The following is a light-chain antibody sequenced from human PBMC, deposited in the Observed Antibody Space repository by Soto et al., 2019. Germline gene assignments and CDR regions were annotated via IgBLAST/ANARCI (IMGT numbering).Light chain of an antibody. CDR3: QQRSNWFT. V-gene: IGKV3D-20*02. CDR2: GAS. Sequence: EIVLTQSPGTLSLSPGERATLSCRASQSVTSNYLAWYQQKPGQAPRLLVYGASSRATGISDRFSGSGSGTDFTLTISRLEPEDFAVYYCQQRSNWFTFGQGTRLEI. CDR1: QSVTSNY. J-gene: IGKJ5*01.